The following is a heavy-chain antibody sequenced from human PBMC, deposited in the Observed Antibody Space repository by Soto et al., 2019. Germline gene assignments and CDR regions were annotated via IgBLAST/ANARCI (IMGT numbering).Heavy chain of an antibody. Sequence: PSETLSLTCAVSGYSISSGYYWGWIRQPPGKGLEWIGSIYHSGSTYYNPSLKSRVTISVDTSKNQFSLKLSSVTAADTAVYYCARGRTMGFLEWLPSLGMDVWGQGTTVTVS. CDR1: GYSISSGYY. CDR3: ARGRTMGFLEWLPSLGMDV. V-gene: IGHV4-38-2*01. J-gene: IGHJ6*02. CDR2: IYHSGST. D-gene: IGHD3-3*01.